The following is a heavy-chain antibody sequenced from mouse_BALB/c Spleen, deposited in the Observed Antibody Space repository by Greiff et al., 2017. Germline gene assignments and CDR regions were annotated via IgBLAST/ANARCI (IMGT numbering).Heavy chain of an antibody. D-gene: IGHD2-4*01. CDR3: ARDYDGVDY. CDR1: GYSITSDYA. CDR2: ISYSGST. Sequence: DVKLQESGPGLVKPSQSPSLTCTVTGYSITSDYAWNWIRQFPGNKLEWMGYISYSGSTSYNPSLKSRISITRDTSKNQFFLQLNSVTTEDTATYYCARDYDGVDYWGQGTSVTVSS. V-gene: IGHV3-2*02. J-gene: IGHJ4*01.